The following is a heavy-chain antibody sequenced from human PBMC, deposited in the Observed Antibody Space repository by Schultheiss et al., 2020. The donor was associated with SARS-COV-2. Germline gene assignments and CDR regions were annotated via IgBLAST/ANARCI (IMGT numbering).Heavy chain of an antibody. CDR2: INHSGST. V-gene: IGHV4-34*01. CDR1: GGSFSGYY. J-gene: IGHJ6*02. CDR3: ARGVIAYYYGMDV. Sequence: SETLSFTCAVYGGSFSGYYWSWIRQPPGKGLEWIGEINHSGSTNYNPSLKSRVTISVDTSKNQFSLKLSSVTAADTAVYYCARGVIAYYYGMDVWGQGTTVTVSS.